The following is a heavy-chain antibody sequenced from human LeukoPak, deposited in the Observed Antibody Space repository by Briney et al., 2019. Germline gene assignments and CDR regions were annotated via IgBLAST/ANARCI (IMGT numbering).Heavy chain of an antibody. CDR1: GYTLTELS. CDR3: AARTTYYYDFWSGYNLDY. J-gene: IGHJ4*02. D-gene: IGHD3-3*01. Sequence: ASVKVSCKVSGYTLTELSMHWVRPAPGKGLEWMGGFDPEDGETIYAQKFQGRVTMTEDTSTDTAYMELSSLRSEDTAVYYCAARTTYYYDFWSGYNLDYWGQGTLVTVSS. V-gene: IGHV1-24*01. CDR2: FDPEDGET.